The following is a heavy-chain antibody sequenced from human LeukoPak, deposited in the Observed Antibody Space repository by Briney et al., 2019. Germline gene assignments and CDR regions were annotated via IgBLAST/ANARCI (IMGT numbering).Heavy chain of an antibody. CDR3: SRAGGGYSYGYYMDV. D-gene: IGHD5-18*01. Sequence: GGSLRLSCAASGFTFSNYGMHWVRQAPGKGLEWVAFIRYDGNNKFYADSVKGRVTISRDNSKNTLYLQMNSLRAEDTAVYYCSRAGGGYSYGYYMDVWGKGTTVSIS. CDR1: GFTFSNYG. V-gene: IGHV3-30*02. CDR2: IRYDGNNK. J-gene: IGHJ6*03.